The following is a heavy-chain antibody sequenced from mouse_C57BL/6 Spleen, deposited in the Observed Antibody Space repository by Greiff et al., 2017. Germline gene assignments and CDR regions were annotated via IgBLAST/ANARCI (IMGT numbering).Heavy chain of an antibody. V-gene: IGHV2-6-1*01. D-gene: IGHD3-3*01. J-gene: IGHJ4*01. CDR3: ARQKGRSYAMDY. CDR1: GFSLTSYG. CDR2: IWSDGST. Sequence: VKLVESGPGLVAPSQSLSITCTVSGFSLTSYGVHWVRQPPGKGLEWLVVIWSDGSTTYNSALKSRLSIRKDNSKSQVVLKMNSLQTDDTAMYYCARQKGRSYAMDYWGQGTSVTVSS.